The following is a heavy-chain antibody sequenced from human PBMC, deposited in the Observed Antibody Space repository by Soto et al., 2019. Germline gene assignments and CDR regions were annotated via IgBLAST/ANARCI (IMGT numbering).Heavy chain of an antibody. J-gene: IGHJ4*02. V-gene: IGHV4-31*03. D-gene: IGHD3-22*01. CDR1: GGSISSGGYY. CDR3: ASTLNSSGYWAKDY. CDR2: IYYSGST. Sequence: ASETLSLTCTVSGGSISSGGYYWSWIRQHPGKGLEWIGYIYYSGSTYYNPSLKSRVTISVDTSKNQFSLKLSSVTAADTAVYYCASTLNSSGYWAKDYWGQGTLVTVSS.